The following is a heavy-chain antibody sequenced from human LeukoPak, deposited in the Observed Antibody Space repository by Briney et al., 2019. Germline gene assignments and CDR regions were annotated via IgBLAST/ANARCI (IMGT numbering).Heavy chain of an antibody. D-gene: IGHD5-24*01. J-gene: IGHJ5*02. CDR2: ISWNSGSI. V-gene: IGHV3-9*01. Sequence: GRSLRLSCAASGFTFDDYAMHWVRHAPGKGLEWVSGISWNSGSIGYADSVKGRFTISRDNAKNSLYLQMNSLRAEDTAVYYCARTRDGYNTNWFDPWGQGTLVTVSS. CDR1: GFTFDDYA. CDR3: ARTRDGYNTNWFDP.